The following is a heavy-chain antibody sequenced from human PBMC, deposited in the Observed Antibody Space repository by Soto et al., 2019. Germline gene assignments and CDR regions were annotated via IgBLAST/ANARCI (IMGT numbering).Heavy chain of an antibody. CDR3: ARVAGATLADY. CDR2: FNPSGDTT. CDR1: GYTFTNYY. J-gene: IGHJ4*02. V-gene: IGHV1-46*01. D-gene: IGHD1-26*01. Sequence: ASVKVSCKASGYTFTNYYIHWVRQAPGQGLEWMGLFNPSGDTTTYAQKFQGRVTMTGDTSTGTVYMEMNSLRDEDTAVYYCARVAGATLADYWGQGTLVTVSS.